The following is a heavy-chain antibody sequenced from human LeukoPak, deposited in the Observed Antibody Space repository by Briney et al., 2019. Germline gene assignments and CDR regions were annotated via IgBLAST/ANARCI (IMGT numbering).Heavy chain of an antibody. CDR1: GYTFTGYY. J-gene: IGHJ5*02. CDR3: ARVGDNSDP. D-gene: IGHD1-20*01. V-gene: IGHV1-2*02. CDR2: IRPNSGGT. Sequence: GASVKVSCKASGYTFTGYYIHWVRQAPGQGLEWMGWIRPNSGGTNYAPKFQGRVTMTRDTSISTAYMELRRLRSDDTAVYYCARVGDNSDPWGQGTPVTVSS.